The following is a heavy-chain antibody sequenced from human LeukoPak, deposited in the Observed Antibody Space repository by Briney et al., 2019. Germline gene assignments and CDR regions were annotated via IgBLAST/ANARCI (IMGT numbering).Heavy chain of an antibody. V-gene: IGHV3-23*01. D-gene: IGHD3-22*01. J-gene: IGHJ3*02. CDR1: GFTFSNYA. CDR2: ISNSGSST. CDR3: VEDPPRSRAIVDAFDI. Sequence: PGGSLRLSCAASGFTFSNYAMIWVRQAPGKGLQWVSVISNSGSSTDYADSVKGRFTISRDNSKNTLYLQMNSLRAEDTAVYYCVEDPPRSRAIVDAFDIWGQGTLVTASS.